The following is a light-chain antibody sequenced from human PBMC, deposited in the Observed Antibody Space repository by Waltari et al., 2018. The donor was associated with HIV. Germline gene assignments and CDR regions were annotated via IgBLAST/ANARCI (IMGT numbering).Light chain of an antibody. Sequence: DIVMTQSPDSLAVSLGERATINCKSSQSLLHSSTNKNYLAWYQQKPGQPPKLLLYWASTRESGVPDRFSGSGSGTDFTLTIDSLRAEDVAVYYCQQYYSTQYSFGQGTKLEIK. J-gene: IGKJ2*03. CDR2: WAS. V-gene: IGKV4-1*01. CDR3: QQYYSTQYS. CDR1: QSLLHSSTNKNY.